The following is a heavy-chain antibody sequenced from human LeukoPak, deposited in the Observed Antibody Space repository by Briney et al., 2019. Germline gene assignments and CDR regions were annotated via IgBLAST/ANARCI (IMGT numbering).Heavy chain of an antibody. Sequence: ASVKVSCRASGYTFTNFGISWVRQAPGQGLEWMGWISANNGNTNYAQRLQGRVTMTTDTSTSTAYMELRSLRSNDTAVYYCARFNFASGSPLYWGQGTLVTVSS. V-gene: IGHV1-18*01. CDR3: ARFNFASGSPLY. D-gene: IGHD3-10*01. CDR2: ISANNGNT. J-gene: IGHJ4*02. CDR1: GYTFTNFG.